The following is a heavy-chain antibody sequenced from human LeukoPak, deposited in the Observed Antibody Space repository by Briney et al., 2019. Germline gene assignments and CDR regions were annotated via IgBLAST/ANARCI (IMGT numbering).Heavy chain of an antibody. D-gene: IGHD2-2*01. CDR2: IIPIFGTA. V-gene: IGHV1-69*06. CDR3: ARDSPIVVVPAARYYYYYYMDV. CDR1: GGTFSSYA. Sequence: GASVKVSCKASGGTFSSYAISWVRQAPGQGLEWMGGIIPIFGTANYAQKFQGRVTITADKSTSTAYMELSSLRSEDTAVYYCARDSPIVVVPAARYYYYYYMDVWGKGTTVTVSS. J-gene: IGHJ6*03.